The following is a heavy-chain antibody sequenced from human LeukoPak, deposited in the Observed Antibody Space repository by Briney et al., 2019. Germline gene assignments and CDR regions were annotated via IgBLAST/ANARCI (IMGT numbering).Heavy chain of an antibody. D-gene: IGHD2-15*01. CDR1: GYTFNNYY. J-gene: IGHJ4*02. Sequence: ASVKVSCRASGYTFNNYYMYWVRQAPGQGLEWMGIINPSGGSTSYAQKFQGRVTMTRDTSTSTVYMELSSLRSEDTAVYYCARVLGSLLDYWGQGTLVTVSS. V-gene: IGHV1-46*02. CDR3: ARVLGSLLDY. CDR2: INPSGGST.